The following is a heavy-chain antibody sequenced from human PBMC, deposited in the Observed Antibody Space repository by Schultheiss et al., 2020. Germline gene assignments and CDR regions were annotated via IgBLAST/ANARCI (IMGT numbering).Heavy chain of an antibody. D-gene: IGHD5-12*01. J-gene: IGHJ6*02. CDR1: GYSFTSYW. Sequence: GESLKISCKGSGYSFTSYWISWVRQMPGKGLEWMGRIDPSDSYTNYSPSFQGHVTISADKSISTAYLQWSSLKASDTAMYYCARGGSTNYYYYGMDVWGQGTTGTVSS. CDR3: ARGGSTNYYYYGMDV. V-gene: IGHV5-10-1*01. CDR2: IDPSDSYT.